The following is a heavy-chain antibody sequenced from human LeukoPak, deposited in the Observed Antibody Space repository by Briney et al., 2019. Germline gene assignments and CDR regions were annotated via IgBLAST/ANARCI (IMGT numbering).Heavy chain of an antibody. CDR2: ILSDGSKE. Sequence: GGSLRLSCAASGFTFSSYGMHWVRQAPGKGLEWVAVILSDGSKEFYTDSVKGRFTISRDNSKNTLYLQMNSLRAEDTAVYYCARRRGGGSMDVWGQGTTVTVSS. CDR1: GFTFSSYG. CDR3: ARRRGGGSMDV. J-gene: IGHJ6*02. V-gene: IGHV3-33*01. D-gene: IGHD3-16*01.